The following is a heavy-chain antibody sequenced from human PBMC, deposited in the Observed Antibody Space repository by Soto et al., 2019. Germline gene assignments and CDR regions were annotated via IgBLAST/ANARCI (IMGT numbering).Heavy chain of an antibody. CDR1: GYSFTSYW. D-gene: IGHD3-3*01. CDR2: IYPGDSDT. V-gene: IGHV5-51*01. J-gene: IGHJ6*02. Sequence: GKSLKISCKGSGYSFTSYWIGWVRQMPGKGLEWMGIIYPGDSDTRYSPSFQGQVTISADKSISTAYLQWSSLKASDTAMYYCARHSYDFWTIDYYYYGMDVWGQGTTVTVSS. CDR3: ARHSYDFWTIDYYYYGMDV.